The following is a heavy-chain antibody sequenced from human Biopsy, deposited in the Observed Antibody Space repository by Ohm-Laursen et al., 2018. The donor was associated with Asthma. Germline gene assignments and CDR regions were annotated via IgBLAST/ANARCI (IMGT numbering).Heavy chain of an antibody. D-gene: IGHD3-10*01. CDR3: ARAVDYSHYYGIDV. Sequence: ASSVKVSCKTSGYTFNRAGITWVRQAPGQGLEWMGWISVYNGNTKVAQKLQDRVTMITDTSTSTAYMELRSLRSDDTAVYFCARAVDYSHYYGIDVWGQGPTVTVS. J-gene: IGHJ6*02. V-gene: IGHV1-18*01. CDR2: ISVYNGNT. CDR1: GYTFNRAG.